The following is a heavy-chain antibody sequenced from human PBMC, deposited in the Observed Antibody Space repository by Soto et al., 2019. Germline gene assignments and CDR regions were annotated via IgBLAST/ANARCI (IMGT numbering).Heavy chain of an antibody. CDR2: ISGSGGST. CDR1: GFTFSSYA. J-gene: IGHJ5*02. Sequence: PGGSLRLSCAASGFTFSSYAMSWVRQAPGKGLEWVSAISGSGGSTYYADSVKGRFTISRDNSKNTLYLQMNSLRAEDTAVYYCAKSGHYDILTGYTWFGPWGQGTLVTVSS. CDR3: AKSGHYDILTGYTWFGP. V-gene: IGHV3-23*01. D-gene: IGHD3-9*01.